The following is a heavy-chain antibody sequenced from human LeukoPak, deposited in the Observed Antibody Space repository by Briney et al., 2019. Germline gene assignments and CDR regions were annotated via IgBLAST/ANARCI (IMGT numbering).Heavy chain of an antibody. CDR3: ARDPYGDYPSFYYGMDV. V-gene: IGHV4-59*01. Sequence: SETLSLTCTVSGGSISSDYWSWIRQSPGKGLEWIGYSSSSGLTNYNPSLKSRVTISVDTSKNQFSLRLSSLTAADTAVYYCARDPYGDYPSFYYGMDVWGQGTTVTVSS. D-gene: IGHD4-17*01. CDR1: GGSISSDY. CDR2: SSSSGLT. J-gene: IGHJ6*02.